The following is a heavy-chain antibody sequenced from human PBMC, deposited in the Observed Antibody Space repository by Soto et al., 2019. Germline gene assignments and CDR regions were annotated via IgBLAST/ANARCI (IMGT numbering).Heavy chain of an antibody. J-gene: IGHJ6*02. D-gene: IGHD3-22*01. CDR2: INHSGST. Sequence: TLSLTCAVYGGSFSGYYWSWIRQPPGKGLEWIGEINHSGSTNYNPSLKSRVTISVDTSKNQFSLKLSSVTAADTAVYYCARAPSYYYDSSGYWPRSLYYYGMDVWGQGTTVTVSS. CDR3: ARAPSYYYDSSGYWPRSLYYYGMDV. CDR1: GGSFSGYY. V-gene: IGHV4-34*01.